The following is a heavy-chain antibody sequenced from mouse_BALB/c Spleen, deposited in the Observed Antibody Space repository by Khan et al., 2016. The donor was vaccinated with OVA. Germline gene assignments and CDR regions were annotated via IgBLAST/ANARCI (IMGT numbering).Heavy chain of an antibody. Sequence: QVQLKQSGAELARPGAPVKMSCEASGYTFTSNTMHWVKQRPGQGLEWIGYINPRSGYTNYNQKFKDKATLTADKSSSTAYMQLSSLTSEDSAVYYCARRTTGYAMDYWGQGTSVIVSS. D-gene: IGHD2-14*01. J-gene: IGHJ4*01. CDR1: GYTFTSNT. CDR2: INPRSGYT. V-gene: IGHV1-4*01. CDR3: ARRTTGYAMDY.